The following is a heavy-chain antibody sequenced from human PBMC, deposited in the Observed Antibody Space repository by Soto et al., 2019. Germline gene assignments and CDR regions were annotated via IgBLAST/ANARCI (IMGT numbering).Heavy chain of an antibody. Sequence: EVQLVESGGGLAQPGGSLRLSCAASGFTFSSYNMNWVRQAPGKGLEWVSYISGGSSTIYYADSVKGRFTISRDNAQRSLYLQMNSLRDEDTAVYYCVRAAAGTGAYWGQGTLVTVSS. J-gene: IGHJ4*02. CDR3: VRAAAGTGAY. CDR1: GFTFSSYN. V-gene: IGHV3-48*02. CDR2: ISGGSSTI. D-gene: IGHD6-13*01.